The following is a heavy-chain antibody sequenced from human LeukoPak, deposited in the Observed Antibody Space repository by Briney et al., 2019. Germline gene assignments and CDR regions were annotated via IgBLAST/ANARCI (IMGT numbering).Heavy chain of an antibody. V-gene: IGHV3-33*01. D-gene: IGHD2-15*01. J-gene: IGHJ6*02. CDR2: IWYDGSNK. Sequence: GGSLRLSCAASGFTFSSYGMHWVRQAPGKGLEWVAVIWYDGSNKYYADSVKGRFTISRDNSKNTLYLQMNSLRAEDTAVYYCARGHDIVVVVAGYDYYGMDVWGQGTTVTVSS. CDR3: ARGHDIVVVVAGYDYYGMDV. CDR1: GFTFSSYG.